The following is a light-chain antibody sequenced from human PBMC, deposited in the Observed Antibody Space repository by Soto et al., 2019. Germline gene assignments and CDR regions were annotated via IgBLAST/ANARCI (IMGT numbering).Light chain of an antibody. CDR2: DVS. V-gene: IGLV2-14*03. J-gene: IGLJ1*01. Sequence: QPALTQPASVSGSPGQSITISCTGTSSDVVGYNYVSWYQHHPGKAPKLLIYDVSNRPSGISNRFSGSNSDNTASLTISGLQPEDEADYYCSSYTTSNTRQIVIGTGTKVTVL. CDR1: SSDVVGYNY. CDR3: SSYTTSNTRQIV.